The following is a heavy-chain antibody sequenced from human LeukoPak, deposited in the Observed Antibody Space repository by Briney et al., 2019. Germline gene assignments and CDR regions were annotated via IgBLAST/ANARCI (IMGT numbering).Heavy chain of an antibody. CDR2: ISYDGSNK. J-gene: IGHJ6*02. CDR1: GFTFSSYG. V-gene: IGHV3-30*18. D-gene: IGHD6-19*01. Sequence: GRSLRLSCAASGFTFSSYGMHWVRQAPGKGLEWVAVISYDGSNKYYADSVKGRFTISRDNSKNTLYLQMNSLRAEDTAVYYCAKDPEPGYSSGWERGGYYYYYYGMDVWGQGTTVTVSS. CDR3: AKDPEPGYSSGWERGGYYYYYYGMDV.